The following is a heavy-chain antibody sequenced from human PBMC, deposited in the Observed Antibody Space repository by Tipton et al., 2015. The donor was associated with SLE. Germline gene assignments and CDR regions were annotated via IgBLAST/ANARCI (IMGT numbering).Heavy chain of an antibody. J-gene: IGHJ5*02. Sequence: TLSLTCSVSGGSISSSNYYWGWIRQPPGKGLEWIGSIYYSGSTYYNPSLTSRVTISVDTSKNQLSLWLTSVAAADTAVYYCARHTTTEWFRLVMGASWFDPWGQGTLVTVSS. V-gene: IGHV4-39*07. CDR2: IYYSGST. CDR3: ARHTTTEWFRLVMGASWFDP. D-gene: IGHD6-19*01. CDR1: GGSISSSNYY.